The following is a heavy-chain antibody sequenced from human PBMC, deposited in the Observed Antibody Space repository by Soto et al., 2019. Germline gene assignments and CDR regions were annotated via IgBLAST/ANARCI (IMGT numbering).Heavy chain of an antibody. Sequence: GGPLRLSCAASGFTVSSNYMSWVRQAPGKGLEWVSVIYSGGSTYYADSVKGRFTISRDNSKNTLYLQMNSLRAEDTAVYYCAREAAVAGLHFDYWGQGTLVTVSS. V-gene: IGHV3-53*01. D-gene: IGHD6-19*01. CDR2: IYSGGST. CDR1: GFTVSSNY. CDR3: AREAAVAGLHFDY. J-gene: IGHJ4*02.